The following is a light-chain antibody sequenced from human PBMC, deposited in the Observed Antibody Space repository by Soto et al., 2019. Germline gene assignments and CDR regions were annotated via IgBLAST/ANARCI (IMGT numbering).Light chain of an antibody. Sequence: VMTQSPATLSVSPGERATLSCRASQSISSNLAFYQQKPGQAPRLLMFRTASRATGVPARFSGSGSGTEFNLTISSLQSEDFGVYYCQQYNNWPRATFGGGTKVDIK. CDR2: RTA. V-gene: IGKV3-15*01. CDR1: QSISSN. J-gene: IGKJ4*01. CDR3: QQYNNWPRAT.